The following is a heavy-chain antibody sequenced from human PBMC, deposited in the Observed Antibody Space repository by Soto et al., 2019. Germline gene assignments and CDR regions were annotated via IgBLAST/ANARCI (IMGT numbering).Heavy chain of an antibody. CDR3: AKEDPSGRYSLDY. D-gene: IGHD1-26*01. Sequence: VQLVESGGGVVQPGRSLSLSFEASGFTFSGYGMHWVRQAPGKGLEWVAVISYYGTNEYYEDSVKGRFTISRDNSKNTLYLQMNSLRIEDTAVYFCAKEDPSGRYSLDYWGQGSQVTVSS. CDR2: ISYYGTNE. CDR1: GFTFSGYG. V-gene: IGHV3-30*18. J-gene: IGHJ4*02.